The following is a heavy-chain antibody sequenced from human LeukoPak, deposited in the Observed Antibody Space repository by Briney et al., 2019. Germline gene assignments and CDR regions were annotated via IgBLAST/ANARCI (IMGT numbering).Heavy chain of an antibody. J-gene: IGHJ4*02. CDR3: AKDGVQF. CDR1: GFTFSSYG. V-gene: IGHV3-30*18. D-gene: IGHD1-1*01. Sequence: GRSLRLSCAASGFTFSSYGMHWVRQAPGKGLEWVAVISYDGSNKYYADSAKGRFTISRDNSKNTLYLQMNSLRAEDTAVYYCAKDGVQFWGQGTLVTVSS. CDR2: ISYDGSNK.